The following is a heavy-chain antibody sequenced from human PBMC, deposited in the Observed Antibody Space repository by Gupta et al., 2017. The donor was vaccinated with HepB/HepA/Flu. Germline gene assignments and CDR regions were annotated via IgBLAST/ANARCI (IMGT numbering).Heavy chain of an antibody. CDR1: GLTFNEHA. Sequence: EMHLVESGGGLVQPGGSLRLSCAASGLTFNEHAMHWVRQAPGKGLEWVSGIYWNNDGRDYADSVKGRFTISRDNAKNTLYLQMNSLRSEDTAVDYCGQDLRQGGMDVWGQGTTVTVSS. CDR3: GQDLRQGGMDV. J-gene: IGHJ6*02. CDR2: IYWNNDGR. V-gene: IGHV3-9*01.